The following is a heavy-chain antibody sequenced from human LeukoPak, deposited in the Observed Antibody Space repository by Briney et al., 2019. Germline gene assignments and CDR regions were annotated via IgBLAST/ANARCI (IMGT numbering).Heavy chain of an antibody. D-gene: IGHD3-16*01. CDR2: IKQDGSEK. Sequence: GGSLTLSCAASVFTFSSYRMSWVRQAPGKGLAWVANIKQDGSEKHYVDSVEGRFTSSRDNAKNSLYLQMNSLRAGDTAVYYCAMGSGLLGHWYFDLWGRGTLVTVSS. CDR1: VFTFSSYR. J-gene: IGHJ2*01. CDR3: AMGSGLLGHWYFDL. V-gene: IGHV3-7*04.